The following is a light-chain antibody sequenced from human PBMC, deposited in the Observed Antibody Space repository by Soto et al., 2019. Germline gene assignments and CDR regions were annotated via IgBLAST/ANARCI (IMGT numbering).Light chain of an antibody. CDR1: SSDVGGFNF. J-gene: IGLJ2*01. CDR2: EVI. V-gene: IGLV2-14*03. CDR3: SSYTNSITLK. Sequence: QSVLTQPASVSGSPGQSITISCTGASSDVGGFNFVSWYQQHPGKAPKLLIYEVIKRPSGISDRFSGSKSGNTASLTISGRQTEDEDEYYCSSYTNSITLKFGGSTK.